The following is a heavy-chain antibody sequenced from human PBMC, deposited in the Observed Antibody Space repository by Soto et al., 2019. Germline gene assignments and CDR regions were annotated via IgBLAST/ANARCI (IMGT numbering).Heavy chain of an antibody. CDR3: AKALGELSPESYDY. D-gene: IGHD3-16*02. CDR1: GFTFSSYG. Sequence: GGSLRLSCAASGFTFSSYGMHWVRRAPGKGLEWVAVISYDGSDKYYADSVKGRFTISRDNSKNTLNLQMNSLRADDTAVYYCAKALGELSPESYDYWGQGTLVTVSS. CDR2: ISYDGSDK. J-gene: IGHJ4*02. V-gene: IGHV3-30*18.